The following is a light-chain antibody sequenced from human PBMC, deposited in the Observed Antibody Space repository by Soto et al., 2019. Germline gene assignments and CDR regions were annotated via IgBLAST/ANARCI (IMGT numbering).Light chain of an antibody. CDR1: QSVLYSSNHKNY. CDR2: WAS. V-gene: IGKV4-1*01. CDR3: QQYYSTPPYT. Sequence: DIVMTQSPDSLAVSLGERATINCKSSQSVLYSSNHKNYLAWYQQKPGQPPKLLIYWASTRESGVPDRFSGSGSGTDFTLTISSLQAEDVAVYYCQQYYSTPPYTFGQGTNLEIK. J-gene: IGKJ2*01.